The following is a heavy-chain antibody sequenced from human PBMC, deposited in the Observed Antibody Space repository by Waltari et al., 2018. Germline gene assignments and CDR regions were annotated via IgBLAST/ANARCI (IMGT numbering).Heavy chain of an antibody. V-gene: IGHV1-2*02. Sequence: QVQLEQSGAEVKKPGASVKVSCKTSGDTFTDSYIHWVRQARGQGLDLMGWISPKSGGAHSAERFQGRVTMTSDTSISTAYMELSRLTSDDTTVYYCARVGYYYGSGSYFPVWGKGTTVTVSS. CDR3: ARVGYYYGSGSYFPV. J-gene: IGHJ6*04. D-gene: IGHD3-10*01. CDR2: ISPKSGGA. CDR1: GDTFTDSY.